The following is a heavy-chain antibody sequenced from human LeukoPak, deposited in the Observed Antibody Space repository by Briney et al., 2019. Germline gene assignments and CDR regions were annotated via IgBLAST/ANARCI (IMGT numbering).Heavy chain of an antibody. V-gene: IGHV3-23*01. CDR1: GFTFSNYA. Sequence: PGASLRLSCAASGFTFSNYAMSWVRQAPGKGLEWVSAISVGGSGKYYAASMRSRFTFSGENSKKTLYLQINGLRADAPAGYAKWGDYDVLTGYYVSDSWGQGTLVPVSS. CDR3: WGDYDVLTGYYVSDS. D-gene: IGHD3-9*01. CDR2: ISVGGSGK. J-gene: IGHJ5*01.